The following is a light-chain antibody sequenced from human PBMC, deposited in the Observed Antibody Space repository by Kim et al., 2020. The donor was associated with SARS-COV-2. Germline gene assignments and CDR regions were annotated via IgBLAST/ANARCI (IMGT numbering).Light chain of an antibody. V-gene: IGKV1-39*01. CDR2: TAS. Sequence: SVGDRVTITCRASQFINRYLNWYQQKPGKAPKLLIYTASTLETGVPSRFSGRGSATEFTLTINNLQPEDFATYYCQQSYSVVSWTFGQGTKVDIK. CDR1: QFINRY. J-gene: IGKJ1*01. CDR3: QQSYSVVSWT.